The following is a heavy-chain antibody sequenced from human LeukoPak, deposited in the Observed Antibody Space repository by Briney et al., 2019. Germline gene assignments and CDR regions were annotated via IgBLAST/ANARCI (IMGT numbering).Heavy chain of an antibody. Sequence: GESLQISCQGSGYSSTSYWIAWVRQLPGKGLEGMGIIYLSDSDARYSPSFQGQVTMSADKSISTAYLQWSNLKASDTAIYYCARSGGSGWDEGFDYWGQGTLVTVSS. V-gene: IGHV5-51*01. CDR2: IYLSDSDA. CDR3: ARSGGSGWDEGFDY. D-gene: IGHD6-19*01. J-gene: IGHJ4*02. CDR1: GYSSTSYW.